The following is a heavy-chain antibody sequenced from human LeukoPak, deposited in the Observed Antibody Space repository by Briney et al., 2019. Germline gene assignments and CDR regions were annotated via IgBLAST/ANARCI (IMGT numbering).Heavy chain of an antibody. D-gene: IGHD2-21*02. CDR2: IHYGANT. J-gene: IGHJ4*02. CDR1: GGSISSSYYY. CDR3: ARNDAKMVTVDY. V-gene: IGHV4-39*02. Sequence: SETLSLTCTVSGGSISSSYYYWGWIRQPPGKGPEWIGSIHYGANTYRNPSLKSRVTISMDTSKNHFSLSLSSVTAADTAVYYCARNDAKMVTVDYWGQGTLVTVSS.